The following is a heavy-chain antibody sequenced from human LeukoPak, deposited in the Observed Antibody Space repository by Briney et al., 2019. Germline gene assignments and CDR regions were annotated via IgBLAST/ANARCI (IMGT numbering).Heavy chain of an antibody. CDR3: ARHVMQSHVKGYVSWFDP. CDR2: IYPGDSDARYT. CDR1: GYTFVNYW. J-gene: IGHJ5*02. D-gene: IGHD3-16*01. V-gene: IGHV5-51*01. Sequence: GESLKISCKSSGYTFVNYWIGWVRQMPGEGPEYVGFIYPGDSDARYTRYSPSFQGQVTISVDNSINTAYLQWSSLKASDSAMYYCARHVMQSHVKGYVSWFDPWGQGTLVTVSS.